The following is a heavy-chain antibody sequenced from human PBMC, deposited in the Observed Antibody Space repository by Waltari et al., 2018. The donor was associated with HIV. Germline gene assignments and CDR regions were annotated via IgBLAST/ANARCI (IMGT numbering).Heavy chain of an antibody. Sequence: QVQLQESGPGLVKPSETLSLTCTVSGGAISSYYWSWIRQPPGKGLEWIGYIYYSGSTNYNPSLKSRVTISVDTSKNQFSLKLSSVTAADTAVYYCAAAGSWLPWSDPWGQGTLVTVSS. J-gene: IGHJ5*02. D-gene: IGHD1-26*01. CDR3: AAAGSWLPWSDP. V-gene: IGHV4-59*01. CDR1: GGAISSYY. CDR2: IYYSGST.